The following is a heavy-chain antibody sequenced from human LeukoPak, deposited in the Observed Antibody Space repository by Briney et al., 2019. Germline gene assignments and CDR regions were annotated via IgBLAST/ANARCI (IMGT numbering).Heavy chain of an antibody. D-gene: IGHD6-13*01. CDR2: IIPIFGTA. V-gene: IGHV1-69*05. Sequence: GSSVKVSCKASGGTFSSYAISWVRQAPGQGLEWMGGIIPIFGTANYAQKFQGRVTITTDESTSTAYMELSSLRSEDTAVYYCARVAAAAAKRDAFDIWGQGTMVTVSS. CDR1: GGTFSSYA. J-gene: IGHJ3*02. CDR3: ARVAAAAAKRDAFDI.